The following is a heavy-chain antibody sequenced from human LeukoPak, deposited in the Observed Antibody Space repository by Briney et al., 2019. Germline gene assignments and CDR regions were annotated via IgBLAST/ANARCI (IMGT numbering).Heavy chain of an antibody. V-gene: IGHV4-59*08. CDR1: GGSISSYY. Sequence: SETLSLTCTVSGGSISSYYWSWIRQPPGKGLEWIGCIYYSGSTNYNPSLKSRVTISIDTSKNQFSLKLSSVTAADTAVYYCATTTGTTSYFDYWGQGTLVTVSS. CDR2: IYYSGST. D-gene: IGHD1-7*01. J-gene: IGHJ4*02. CDR3: ATTTGTTSYFDY.